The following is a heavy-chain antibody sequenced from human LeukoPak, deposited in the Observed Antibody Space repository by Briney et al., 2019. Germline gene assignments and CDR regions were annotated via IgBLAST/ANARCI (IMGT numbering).Heavy chain of an antibody. CDR3: ARGYSGSYYFADY. CDR1: GFTFNSYS. Sequence: PEGSLRLSCAASGFTFNSYSLNWVRQAPGRGLEWVSSISSGSGYIYYADSVKGRFTISRDNAKNSLYLQMNSLGAEDTAVYYCARGYSGSYYFADYWGQGTLVTVSS. CDR2: ISSGSGYI. V-gene: IGHV3-21*01. J-gene: IGHJ4*02. D-gene: IGHD1-26*01.